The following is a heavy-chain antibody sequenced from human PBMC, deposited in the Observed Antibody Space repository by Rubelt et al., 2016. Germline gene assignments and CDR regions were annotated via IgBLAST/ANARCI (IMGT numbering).Heavy chain of an antibody. J-gene: IGHJ4*02. D-gene: IGHD6-19*01. CDR1: GVSISSYY. Sequence: QVQLQESGPGLVKPSETLSLTCTVSGVSISSYYWSWIRQPPGKGLEWIGTIDYSGATYYNPSLKSRVTISVDTSQNQFSLKPTSVTAAYTAVDYCARRRAGGSGHYWGQGTLVTVSS. V-gene: IGHV4-39*01. CDR2: IDYSGAT. CDR3: ARRRAGGSGHY.